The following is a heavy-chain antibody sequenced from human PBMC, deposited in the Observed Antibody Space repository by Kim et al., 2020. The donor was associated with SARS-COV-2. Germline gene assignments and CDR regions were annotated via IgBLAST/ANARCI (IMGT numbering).Heavy chain of an antibody. V-gene: IGHV3-23*01. CDR1: GFPFTRHD. CDR2: ITGSGFDS. J-gene: IGHJ1*01. D-gene: IGHD2-21*01. CDR3: VSLAPGRDIP. Sequence: GGSLRLSCAASGFPFTRHDMAWVRQAPGKGLEWVSGITGSGFDSSVVDSVKGRFSISRDNSKNTLSLQMHSLRAEDTAVYFCVSLAPGRDIPWGQGTLVTVSS.